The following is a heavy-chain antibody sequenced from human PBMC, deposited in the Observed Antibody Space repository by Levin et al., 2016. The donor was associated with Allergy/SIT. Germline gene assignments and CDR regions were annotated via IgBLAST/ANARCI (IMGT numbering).Heavy chain of an antibody. V-gene: IGHV3-23*01. J-gene: IGHJ3*02. D-gene: IGHD1-26*01. Sequence: GESLKISCAASGFTFSSYAMSWVRQAPGKGLEWVSAISGSGGSTYYADSVKGRFTIFRDNSKNTLYLQMNSLRAEDTAVYYCAKGGKRELLRMMYAFDIWGQGTMVTVSS. CDR1: GFTFSSYA. CDR3: AKGGKRELLRMMYAFDI. CDR2: ISGSGGST.